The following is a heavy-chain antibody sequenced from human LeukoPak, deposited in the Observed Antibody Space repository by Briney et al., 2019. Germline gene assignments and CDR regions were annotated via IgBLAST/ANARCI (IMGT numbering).Heavy chain of an antibody. J-gene: IGHJ5*02. Sequence: ASETLSLTCTVSGGSISGYYWSWIRQPPGKGLEWIGYIYTSGSTNYNPSLKNRVTISVDTSKNQFSLKLSSVTAADTAVYYCARRGASGNWFDPWGQGTLVTVSS. CDR1: GGSISGYY. CDR3: ARRGASGNWFDP. D-gene: IGHD3-10*01. CDR2: IYTSGST. V-gene: IGHV4-4*09.